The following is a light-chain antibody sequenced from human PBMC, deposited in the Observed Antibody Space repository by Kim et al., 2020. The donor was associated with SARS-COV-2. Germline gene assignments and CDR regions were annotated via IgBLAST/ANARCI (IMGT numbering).Light chain of an antibody. CDR3: QTWGTDIHVV. J-gene: IGLJ2*01. V-gene: IGLV4-69*01. CDR1: SGHSSYS. Sequence: QLVLTQSPSASASLGASVKLTCTLSSGHSSYSIAWHQQQPEKGPRYLMKLNSDGSHSKGDGIPDRFSGSSSGAERYLTISSLQSEDEADYYCQTWGTDIHVVFGGGTQPDRP. CDR2: LNSDGSH.